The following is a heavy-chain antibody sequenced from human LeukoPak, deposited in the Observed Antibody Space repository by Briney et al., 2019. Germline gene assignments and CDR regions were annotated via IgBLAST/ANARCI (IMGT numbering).Heavy chain of an antibody. Sequence: GGSLRLSCAASGFTFSNAWMRWVRQAPGKGLEWVGRIKSKTDGGTTDYAAPVKGRFTISRDDSKNTLYLQMNSLKTEDTAVYYCTTDPHYDSSGYYSIDYYYYGMDVWGQGTTVTVSS. J-gene: IGHJ6*02. CDR1: GFTFSNAW. CDR3: TTDPHYDSSGYYSIDYYYYGMDV. CDR2: IKSKTDGGTT. D-gene: IGHD3-22*01. V-gene: IGHV3-15*01.